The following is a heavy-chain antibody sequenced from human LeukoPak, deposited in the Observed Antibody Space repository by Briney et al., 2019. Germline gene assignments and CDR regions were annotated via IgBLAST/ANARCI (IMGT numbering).Heavy chain of an antibody. CDR1: XGXISXYY. V-gene: IGHV4-4*09. D-gene: IGHD3-22*01. Sequence: AEXXXLTCXXSXGXISXYYWXWIRQPPGKGLEGIGYIYTSGSTNYNPSLKSRGTISVDTSNNQFSLKLSSVTAADTAVYYCARHGPYYYDSSVYYSPDTHFDYWGQGTLVTVSS. J-gene: IGHJ4*02. CDR2: IYTSGST. CDR3: ARHGPYYYDSSVYYSPDTHFDY.